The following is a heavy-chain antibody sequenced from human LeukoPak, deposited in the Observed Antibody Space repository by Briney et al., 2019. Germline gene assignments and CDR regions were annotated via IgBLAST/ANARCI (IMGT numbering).Heavy chain of an antibody. Sequence: PGGSLRLSCAASGFTFSNYAMSWVRQAPGKGLEWVSAISGSGGTTYYADSVKGRFTVSRDNSKNTLYLQVNSLRAADTAVYFCAKDRMAGSGERLFDYWGQGTLVTVSS. J-gene: IGHJ4*02. CDR1: GFTFSNYA. CDR2: ISGSGGTT. CDR3: AKDRMAGSGERLFDY. V-gene: IGHV3-23*01. D-gene: IGHD3-3*01.